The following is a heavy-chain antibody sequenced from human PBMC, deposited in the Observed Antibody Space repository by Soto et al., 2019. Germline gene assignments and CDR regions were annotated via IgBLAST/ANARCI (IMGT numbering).Heavy chain of an antibody. Sequence: SETLSLTCTVSGGSISSSSYYWGWIRQPPGKGLEWIGYIYYSGSTYYNPSLKSRVTISVDTSKNQFSLKLSSVTAADTAVYYCARGRSSSWYWFDPWGKGTLVTVSS. CDR2: IYYSGST. CDR1: GGSISSSSYY. J-gene: IGHJ5*02. D-gene: IGHD6-13*01. V-gene: IGHV4-31*03. CDR3: ARGRSSSWYWFDP.